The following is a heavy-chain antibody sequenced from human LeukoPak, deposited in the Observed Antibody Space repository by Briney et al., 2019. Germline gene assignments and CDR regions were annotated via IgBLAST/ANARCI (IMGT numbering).Heavy chain of an antibody. V-gene: IGHV3-23*01. CDR1: GFTFSSYA. CDR2: ISGSGGST. D-gene: IGHD2-15*01. CDR3: AKEMVIVVVVAADY. J-gene: IGHJ4*02. Sequence: GGSLRLSCAASGFTFSSYAMSWVRQAPGKGLEWVSAISGSGGSTYYADSVKGRFTISGDNSKNTLYLQMNSLRAEDTAVYYCAKEMVIVVVVAADYWGQGTLVTVSS.